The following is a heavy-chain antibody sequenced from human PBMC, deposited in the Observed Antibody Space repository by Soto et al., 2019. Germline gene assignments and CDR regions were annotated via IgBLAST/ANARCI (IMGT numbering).Heavy chain of an antibody. J-gene: IGHJ5*02. V-gene: IGHV4-61*01. Sequence: PSETLSLTCTVSGGSVSSGSYYWSWIRQPPGKGLEWIGYIYHSGSTYYNPSLKSRVTISVDRSKNQFSLKLSSVTAADTAVYYCARGPFGYSSSWLNWFDPWGXGTLVTVSS. D-gene: IGHD6-13*01. CDR2: IYHSGST. CDR3: ARGPFGYSSSWLNWFDP. CDR1: GGSVSSGSYY.